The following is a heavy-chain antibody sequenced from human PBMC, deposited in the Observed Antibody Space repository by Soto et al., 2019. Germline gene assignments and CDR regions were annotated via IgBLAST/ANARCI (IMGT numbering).Heavy chain of an antibody. V-gene: IGHV4-61*01. Sequence: SETLSLTCTVSGAYMRNDYYYWSWVRQNPGKDLEWIGYIYYSGSTNYTPSLKSRVTISVDTSKNQFSLKLSSVTAADTAVYYCAREKGPTALDYWGQGTLVTVSS. CDR2: IYYSGST. CDR1: GAYMRNDYYY. D-gene: IGHD4-17*01. J-gene: IGHJ4*02. CDR3: AREKGPTALDY.